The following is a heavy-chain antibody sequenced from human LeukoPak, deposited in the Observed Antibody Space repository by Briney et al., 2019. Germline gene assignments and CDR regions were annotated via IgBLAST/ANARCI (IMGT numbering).Heavy chain of an antibody. CDR2: ISWNSGSI. CDR3: AKDLSTTMVRGVTHDWFDP. V-gene: IGHV3-9*01. J-gene: IGHJ5*02. Sequence: GRSLRLSCAASGFTFDDYAMHWVRQAPGKGLEWVSGISWNSGSIGYADSVKGRFTISRDNSKNTLYLQMNSLRAEDTAVYYCAKDLSTTMVRGVTHDWFDPWGQGTLVTVSS. D-gene: IGHD3-10*01. CDR1: GFTFDDYA.